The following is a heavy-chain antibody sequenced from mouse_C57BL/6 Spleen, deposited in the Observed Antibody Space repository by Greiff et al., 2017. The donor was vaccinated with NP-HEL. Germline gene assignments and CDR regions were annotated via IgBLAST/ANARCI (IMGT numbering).Heavy chain of an antibody. D-gene: IGHD2-1*01. CDR1: GFTFSSYG. CDR3: ARHYGNGDAMDY. CDR2: ISSGGSYT. Sequence: EVKLMESGGDLVKPGGSLKLSCAASGFTFSSYGMSWVRQTPDKRLEWVATISSGGSYTYYPDSVKGRFTISRDNAKNTLYLQMSSLKSEDTAMYYCARHYGNGDAMDYWGQGTSVTVSS. J-gene: IGHJ4*01. V-gene: IGHV5-6*01.